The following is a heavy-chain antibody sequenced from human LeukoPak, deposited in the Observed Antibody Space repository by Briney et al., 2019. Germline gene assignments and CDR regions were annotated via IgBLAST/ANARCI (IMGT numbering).Heavy chain of an antibody. CDR1: GGTFSSYA. CDR3: ARGSSWYGSDY. D-gene: IGHD6-13*01. J-gene: IGHJ4*02. Sequence: EASVKVSCKASGGTFSSYAISWVRQAPGQGLEWMGGIIPIFGTANYAQKSQGRVTITADESTSTAYMELSSLRSEDTAVYYCARGSSWYGSDYWGQGTLATVSS. CDR2: IIPIFGTA. V-gene: IGHV1-69*13.